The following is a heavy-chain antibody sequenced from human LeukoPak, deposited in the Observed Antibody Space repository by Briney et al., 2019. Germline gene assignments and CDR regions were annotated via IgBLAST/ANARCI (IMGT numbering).Heavy chain of an antibody. CDR3: ARGGFYYDSSGYLESFDY. D-gene: IGHD3-22*01. CDR1: GYTFTTYG. CDR2: ISTHNGDT. J-gene: IGHJ4*02. V-gene: IGHV1-18*01. Sequence: ASVKVSCKASGYTFTTYGVSWVRQAPGQGLEWMGCISTHNGDTNYAQKVQGRVTMTTDTSTNTAYMELRSLGSDDTAVYYCARGGFYYDSSGYLESFDYWGQGTLVTVSS.